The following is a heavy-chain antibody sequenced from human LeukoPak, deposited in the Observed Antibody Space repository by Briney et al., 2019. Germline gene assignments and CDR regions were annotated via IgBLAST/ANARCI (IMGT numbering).Heavy chain of an antibody. CDR3: ARVGSGSFDY. CDR2: NSYSGNT. CDR1: GGSISSYY. Sequence: SETLSLTCTVSGGSISSYYWSWIRQPPGNGLEWIGYNSYSGNTNYNPSLKSRVTISVDTSKNHFSLNLSSVTAADTAVYHCARVGSGSFDYWGQGTLVTVSS. D-gene: IGHD1-26*01. V-gene: IGHV4-59*01. J-gene: IGHJ4*02.